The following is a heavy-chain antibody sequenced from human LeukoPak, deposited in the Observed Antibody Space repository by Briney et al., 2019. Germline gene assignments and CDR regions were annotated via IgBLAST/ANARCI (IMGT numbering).Heavy chain of an antibody. V-gene: IGHV3-7*01. CDR3: ARQWRKDYYDSSGYHNWFDP. D-gene: IGHD3-22*01. Sequence: PGGSLRLSCAASGFTFSSYWMSWVRQAPGKGLEWVANIKQDGSEKYYVDSVKGRFTISRDNAKNSLYLQMNSLRAEDTAVYYCARQWRKDYYDSSGYHNWFDPWGQGTLVTVSS. CDR2: IKQDGSEK. J-gene: IGHJ5*02. CDR1: GFTFSSYW.